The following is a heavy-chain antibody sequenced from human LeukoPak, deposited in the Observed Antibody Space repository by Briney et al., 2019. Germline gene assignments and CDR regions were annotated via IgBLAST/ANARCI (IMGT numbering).Heavy chain of an antibody. D-gene: IGHD6-19*01. CDR1: GFTFSSYA. J-gene: IGHJ4*02. V-gene: IGHV3-23*01. CDR2: ISGSGGST. CDR3: AKDRYSSGWYDYFDY. Sequence: PGGSLRLPCAASGFTFSSYAMSWVRQAPGKGLEWVSAISGSGGSTYYADSVKGRFTISRDNSKNTLYLQMNSLRAEDTAVYYCAKDRYSSGWYDYFDYWGQGTLVTVSS.